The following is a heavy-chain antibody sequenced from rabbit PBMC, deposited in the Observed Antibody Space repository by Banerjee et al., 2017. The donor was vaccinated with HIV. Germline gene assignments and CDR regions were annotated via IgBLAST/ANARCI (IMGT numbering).Heavy chain of an antibody. CDR1: GFSFSNKDV. V-gene: IGHV1S45*01. D-gene: IGHD3-1*01. J-gene: IGHJ4*01. CDR3: ARDLATVVGWNFNL. Sequence: QEQLVESGGGLVKPEGSLKLSCTDSGFSFSNKDVMCWVRQAPGKGLQWIACINTYTARPVYATWAKGRFTISRTSSTTVTLQMTSLTAADTATYFCARDLATVVGWNFNLWGPGTLVTVS. CDR2: INTYTARP.